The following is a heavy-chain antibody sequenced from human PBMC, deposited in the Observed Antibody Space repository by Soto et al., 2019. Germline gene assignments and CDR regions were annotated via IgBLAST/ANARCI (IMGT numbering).Heavy chain of an antibody. V-gene: IGHV3-21*01. Sequence: GGSLRLSCAASVFTFSSYSMNCVRHSPGKGLEWVSSISSSSSYIYYADSVKGRFTISRDNAKNSLYLQMNSLRAEDTAVYYCARPSDQHQLHDAFHLWGQGTMVNVS. CDR2: ISSSSSYI. J-gene: IGHJ3*01. CDR1: VFTFSSYS. D-gene: IGHD6-13*01. CDR3: ARPSDQHQLHDAFHL.